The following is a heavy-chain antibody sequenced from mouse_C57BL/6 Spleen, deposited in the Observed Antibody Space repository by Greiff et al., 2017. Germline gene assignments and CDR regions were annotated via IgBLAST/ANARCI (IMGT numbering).Heavy chain of an antibody. CDR3: AGDSSGYGAY. J-gene: IGHJ3*01. CDR1: GFTFSSYG. D-gene: IGHD3-2*02. V-gene: IGHV5-6*01. Sequence: VQLKQSGGDLVKPGGSLKLSCAASGFTFSSYGMSWVRQTPDKRLEWVATISSGGSYTYYPDSVKGRFTISRDNAKNTLYLQRSRLKSEDTALYYCAGDSSGYGAYWGQGTLVTVSA. CDR2: ISSGGSYT.